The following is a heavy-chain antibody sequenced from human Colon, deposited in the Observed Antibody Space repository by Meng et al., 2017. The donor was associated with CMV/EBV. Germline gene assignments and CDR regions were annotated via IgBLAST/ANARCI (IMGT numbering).Heavy chain of an antibody. CDR1: GGSISSDNYF. Sequence: QVQLHESGPGLVKPSQTLSLTCTVSGGSISSDNYFWSWIRQSPGKGLEWIGYIYFNGNVYYNPSLQSRVTISVDTSKNQFSLKVSSVTATDTAVYYCAREVNRVADSDAFDIWGQGTMVTVSS. J-gene: IGHJ3*02. D-gene: IGHD6-19*01. CDR3: AREVNRVADSDAFDI. V-gene: IGHV4-30-4*08. CDR2: IYFNGNV.